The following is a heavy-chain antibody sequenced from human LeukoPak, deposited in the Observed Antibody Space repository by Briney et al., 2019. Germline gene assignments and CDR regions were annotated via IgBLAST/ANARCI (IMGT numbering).Heavy chain of an antibody. D-gene: IGHD2-2*01. V-gene: IGHV7-4-1*02. Sequence: GASVKVSCKASVYTFTSCAMNWVRQAPGQGLEWMGWINTNTGNPTYAQGFTGRFVFSLDTSVSTAYLQISSLKAEDTAVYYCARVVVPAATSAWFDPWGQGTLVTVSS. J-gene: IGHJ5*02. CDR2: INTNTGNP. CDR1: VYTFTSCA. CDR3: ARVVVPAATSAWFDP.